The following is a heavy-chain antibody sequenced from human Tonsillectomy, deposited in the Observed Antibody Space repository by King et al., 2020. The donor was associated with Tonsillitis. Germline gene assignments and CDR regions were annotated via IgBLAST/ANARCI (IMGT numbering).Heavy chain of an antibody. Sequence: QLVQSGAELRKPGASVKVSCKPSGYTFGDFYIHWVRQAPGQGLEWMGWINPNSGGTKYAQRFQGWVTMTRDTSISTAYLEVRRLSYADTAVYYCARDLSVSNTFDYWGQGTLVTVSS. J-gene: IGHJ4*02. V-gene: IGHV1-2*04. CDR3: ARDLSVSNTFDY. CDR2: INPNSGGT. D-gene: IGHD5/OR15-5a*01. CDR1: GYTFGDFY.